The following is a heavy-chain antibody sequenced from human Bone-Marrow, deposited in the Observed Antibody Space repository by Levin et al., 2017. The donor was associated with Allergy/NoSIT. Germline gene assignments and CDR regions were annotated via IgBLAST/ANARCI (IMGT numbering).Heavy chain of an antibody. CDR3: AKDTEVVDSKGYLDL. V-gene: IGHV3-9*01. CDR2: IDWNSRNR. CDR1: GFTFDEYA. D-gene: IGHD3-22*01. Sequence: GGSLRLSCAASGFTFDEYAMHWVRRAPGKGLEWVSNIDWNSRNRGYADSVRGRFTISRDNAKNALYLQMNSMRAEDTALYFCAKDTEVVDSKGYLDLWGRGTLVTVSS. J-gene: IGHJ2*01.